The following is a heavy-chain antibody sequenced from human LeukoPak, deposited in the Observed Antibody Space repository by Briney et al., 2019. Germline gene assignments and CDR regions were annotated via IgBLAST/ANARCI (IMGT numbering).Heavy chain of an antibody. CDR3: ARASRIVVVPAAILNWFDP. CDR2: IYYSGNT. J-gene: IGHJ5*02. Sequence: PSETLSLTCTVSGGSISSGNYYWSRIRQHPGQGLEWIGYIYYSGNTYYNPSLKSRVSLSVDTSKNQFSLKLSSVTAADTAVYYCARASRIVVVPAAILNWFDPWGQGTLVTVSS. CDR1: GGSISSGNYY. V-gene: IGHV4-31*03. D-gene: IGHD2-2*01.